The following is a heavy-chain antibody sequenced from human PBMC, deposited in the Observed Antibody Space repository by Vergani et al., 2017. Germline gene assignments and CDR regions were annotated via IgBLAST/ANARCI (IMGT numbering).Heavy chain of an antibody. CDR3: ARVLVDGPDPDY. CDR1: GGSISSGSYY. V-gene: IGHV4-61*02. CDR2: IYTSGST. Sequence: QVQLQESGPGLVKPSQTLSLTCTVSGGSISSGSYYWSWIRQPAGKGLEWIGRIYTSGSTNYNPPLKSRVTISVDTSKNQFSLKLSSVTAADTAVYYCARVLVDGPDPDYWGQGTLVTVSS. J-gene: IGHJ4*02. D-gene: IGHD3-16*01.